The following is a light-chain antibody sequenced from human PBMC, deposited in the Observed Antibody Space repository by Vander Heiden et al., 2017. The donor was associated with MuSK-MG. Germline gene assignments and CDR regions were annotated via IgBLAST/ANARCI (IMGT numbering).Light chain of an antibody. J-gene: IGKJ1*01. Sequence: DIVLTQSPGTLSLSPGERATLSCRASQSLSSSYLAWYQQKIGQAPRLLIYGASSRATGIPDRFSGSGSGTDFTLTISRLEPEDFAVYYCQQYGSSPWTFGQGTKVEIK. CDR3: QQYGSSPWT. CDR1: QSLSSSY. CDR2: GAS. V-gene: IGKV3-20*01.